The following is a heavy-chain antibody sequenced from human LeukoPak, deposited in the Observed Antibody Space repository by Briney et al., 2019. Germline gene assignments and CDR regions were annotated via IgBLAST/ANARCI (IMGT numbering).Heavy chain of an antibody. D-gene: IGHD4-17*01. J-gene: IGHJ4*02. CDR2: IYYSGST. Sequence: SETLSLTCTVSGGSISSSSYYWGWIRQPPGKGLEWIGSIYYSGSTYYNPSLKSRVTISVDTSKNQFSLKLSPVTAADTAVYYCARQGDYGRIDYWGQGTLVTVSS. CDR1: GGSISSSSYY. CDR3: ARQGDYGRIDY. V-gene: IGHV4-39*01.